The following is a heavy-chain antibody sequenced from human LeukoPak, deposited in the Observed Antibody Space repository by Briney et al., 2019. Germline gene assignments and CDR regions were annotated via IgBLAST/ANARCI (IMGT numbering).Heavy chain of an antibody. J-gene: IGHJ2*01. V-gene: IGHV3-66*01. CDR2: IYSGGST. Sequence: PGGSLRLSCAASGFTVSSNYMSWVRKAPGKGLEWVSVIYSGGSTYYADSVKGIFTISRDNSKNTLNLQMNSLRAEDTAVYYCARTMVTTVTTSWYFDLWGRGTLVTVSS. CDR1: GFTVSSNY. D-gene: IGHD4-17*01. CDR3: ARTMVTTVTTSWYFDL.